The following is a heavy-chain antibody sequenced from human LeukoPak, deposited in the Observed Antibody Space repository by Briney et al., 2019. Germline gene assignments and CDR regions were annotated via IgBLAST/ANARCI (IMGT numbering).Heavy chain of an antibody. D-gene: IGHD4-11*01. Sequence: TSETLSLTCTVSGGSISSGGYYWSWIRQHPGKGLEWIGYIYYSGSTYYHPSLKSRFTISVDTSKNQFSLKLSSVTAADTAVYYCARGHDYSNYPGYGMDVWGQGTTVTVSS. CDR3: ARGHDYSNYPGYGMDV. CDR1: GGSISSGGYY. J-gene: IGHJ6*02. V-gene: IGHV4-31*03. CDR2: IYYSGST.